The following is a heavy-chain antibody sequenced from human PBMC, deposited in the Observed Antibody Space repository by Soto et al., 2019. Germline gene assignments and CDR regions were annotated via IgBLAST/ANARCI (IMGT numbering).Heavy chain of an antibody. Sequence: PGGSLRLCCAASGFTVSSNYMSWVRQAPGKGLEWVSVIYSGGSTYYADSVKGRFTISRDNSKNTLYLQMNSLRAEDTAVYYCARDRGVSPPNYYYYGMDVWGKGPTVTVSS. CDR2: IYSGGST. CDR1: GFTVSSNY. D-gene: IGHD3-10*01. CDR3: ARDRGVSPPNYYYYGMDV. V-gene: IGHV3-53*01. J-gene: IGHJ6*04.